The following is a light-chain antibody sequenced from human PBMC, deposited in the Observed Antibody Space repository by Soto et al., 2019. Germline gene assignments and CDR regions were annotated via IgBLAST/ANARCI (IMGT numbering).Light chain of an antibody. V-gene: IGKV1-5*03. CDR3: LQYNSLYT. J-gene: IGKJ2*01. Sequence: DIQMTQSPSTLSASVGDRVTITCRASQSLSGWLAWYQQKPGKAPKLLIYKTSTLESEVPSRFSGSGSGTQFTLTITSLQPDDFATYYCLQYNSLYTFGQGTKVDIK. CDR2: KTS. CDR1: QSLSGW.